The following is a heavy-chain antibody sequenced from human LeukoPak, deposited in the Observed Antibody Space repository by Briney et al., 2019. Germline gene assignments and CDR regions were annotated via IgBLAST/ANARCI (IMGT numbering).Heavy chain of an antibody. D-gene: IGHD3-9*01. CDR1: GFTFSSYS. CDR2: ISSSSSYI. CDR3: ARAATTLVLRYFDWFQDAFDI. Sequence: GGSLRLSCGASGFTFSSYSMNWVRQAPGKGLEWVSSISSSSSYIYYADSVKGRFTISRDNAKNSLYLQMNSLRAEDTAVYYCARAATTLVLRYFDWFQDAFDIWGQGTMVTVSS. V-gene: IGHV3-21*01. J-gene: IGHJ3*02.